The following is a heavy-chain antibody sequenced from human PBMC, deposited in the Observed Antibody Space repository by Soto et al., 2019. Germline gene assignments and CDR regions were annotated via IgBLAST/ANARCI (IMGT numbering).Heavy chain of an antibody. CDR2: IKQDGSEK. J-gene: IGHJ6*02. CDR1: GFTFSSYW. V-gene: IGHV3-7*05. Sequence: GESLKISCAASGFTFSSYWMSWVRQAPGKGLEWVANIKQDGSEKYYVDSVKGRFTISRDNAKNSLYLQMNSLRAEDTAVYYCARDSYQLLFGYYYYYGMDVWGQGTTVTVSS. CDR3: ARDSYQLLFGYYYYYGMDV. D-gene: IGHD2-2*01.